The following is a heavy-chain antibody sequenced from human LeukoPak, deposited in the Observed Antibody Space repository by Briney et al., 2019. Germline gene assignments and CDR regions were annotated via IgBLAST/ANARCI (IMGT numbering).Heavy chain of an antibody. CDR2: MNPNSGTT. CDR1: GYTFTSYD. CDR3: ARGNRIRYCSGGSCHATLYYFDY. Sequence: ATVKVCCKASGYTFTSYDINWVRQATGQGLEWMGWMNPNSGTTGYARNFQGRVTMTRNTSISTAFMELSSLRSEDTAVYYCARGNRIRYCSGGSCHATLYYFDYWGQGTLVTVSS. V-gene: IGHV1-8*01. J-gene: IGHJ4*02. D-gene: IGHD2-15*01.